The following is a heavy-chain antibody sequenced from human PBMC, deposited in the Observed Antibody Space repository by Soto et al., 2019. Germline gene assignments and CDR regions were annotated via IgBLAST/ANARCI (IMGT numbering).Heavy chain of an antibody. CDR2: INSASTTT. Sequence: DVQLVESGGGLVQPGGSLRLSCAAYGFPFSTYPMHLVRQAPGKGLEWISYINSASTTTFHADSVKGRFTVSRDNAKNSLYLQLTSLRHEDTAVYYCTRDLSHWGQGTLVTVSS. V-gene: IGHV3-48*02. CDR3: TRDLSH. J-gene: IGHJ4*02. CDR1: GFPFSTYP.